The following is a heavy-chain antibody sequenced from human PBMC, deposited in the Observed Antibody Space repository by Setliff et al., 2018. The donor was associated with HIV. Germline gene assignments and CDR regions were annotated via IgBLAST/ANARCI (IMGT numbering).Heavy chain of an antibody. V-gene: IGHV4-4*07. J-gene: IGHJ6*03. CDR1: AGSISSFY. CDR3: ARVTRYFDWLSPQPYYYYYMDV. D-gene: IGHD3-9*01. CDR2: LYSSGGT. Sequence: PSETLSLTCTVSAGSISSFYWTWIRQPPGKGLEWIGRLYSSGGTDYNPSLKSRVTMSVDTSKNQLSLKLTSVTAADTAVYYCARVTRYFDWLSPQPYYYYYMDVWGKGTTVTVSS.